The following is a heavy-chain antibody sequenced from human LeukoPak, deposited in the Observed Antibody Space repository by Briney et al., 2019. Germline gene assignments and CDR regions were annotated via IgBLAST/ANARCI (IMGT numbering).Heavy chain of an antibody. CDR1: GFTFSGYS. CDR2: ISSSSSYI. D-gene: IGHD3-22*01. CDR3: ARGLGSSGYYSAN. J-gene: IGHJ4*02. V-gene: IGHV3-21*01. Sequence: GGSLRLSCAASGFTFSGYSMNWVRQAPGKGLEWVSSISSSSSYIYYADSVKGRFTISRDNAKNSLYLQMNSLRAEDTAVYYCARGLGSSGYYSANWGQGTLVTVSS.